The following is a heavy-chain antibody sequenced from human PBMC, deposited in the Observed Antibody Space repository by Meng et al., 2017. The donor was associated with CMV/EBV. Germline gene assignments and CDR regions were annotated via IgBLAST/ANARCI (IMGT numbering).Heavy chain of an antibody. V-gene: IGHV4-4*07. J-gene: IGHJ5*02. D-gene: IGHD6-13*01. Sequence: IRSYYWSWIPQPAGKGLEWIGRIYTSGSTNYNPSLKSRVTMSVDTSKNQFSLKLSSVTAADTAVYYCARGKSSSWYRMVKANWFDPWGQGTLVTVSS. CDR3: ARGKSSSWYRMVKANWFDP. CDR1: IRSYY. CDR2: IYTSGST.